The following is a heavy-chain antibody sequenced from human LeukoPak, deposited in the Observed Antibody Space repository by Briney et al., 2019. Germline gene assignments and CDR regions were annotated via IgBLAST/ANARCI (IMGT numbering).Heavy chain of an antibody. CDR3: ARDSRPSVAGHFDY. V-gene: IGHV1-69*13. D-gene: IGHD6-19*01. Sequence: GASVKVSCKASGGTFSSYAISWVRQAPGQGLEWTGGIIPIFGTANYAQKFQGRVTITADESTSTAYMELSSLRSEDTAVYYCARDSRPSVAGHFDYWGQGTLVTVSS. CDR2: IIPIFGTA. J-gene: IGHJ4*02. CDR1: GGTFSSYA.